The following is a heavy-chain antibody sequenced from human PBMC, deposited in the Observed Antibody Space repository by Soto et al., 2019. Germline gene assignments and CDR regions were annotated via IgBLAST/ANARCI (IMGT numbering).Heavy chain of an antibody. V-gene: IGHV4-39*01. CDR2: SYYSGTS. Sequence: SETLSLTCTVSGGSISSGGYYWSWIRQHPGKGLEWVGSSYYSGTSYFNPALKGRVTISVDTSTNQFSLRLTSVTAADTVVYYCTRRYNWNDYYFDPWGQGTLVTVSS. D-gene: IGHD1-20*01. J-gene: IGHJ5*02. CDR3: TRRYNWNDYYFDP. CDR1: GGSISSGGYY.